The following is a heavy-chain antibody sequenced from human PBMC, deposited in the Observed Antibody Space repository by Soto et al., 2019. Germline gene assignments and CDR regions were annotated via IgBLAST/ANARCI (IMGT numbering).Heavy chain of an antibody. Sequence: GGSLRLSCAASGFTFSSYGMHWVRQAPGKGLEWVAVIWYDGSNKYYADSVKGRFTISRDNSKNTLYLQMNSLRAEDTAVYYSAGGLRSQLYYTYYYMDVWGKGTTVTVS. CDR1: GFTFSSYG. CDR3: AGGLRSQLYYTYYYMDV. CDR2: IWYDGSNK. J-gene: IGHJ6*03. D-gene: IGHD2-2*01. V-gene: IGHV3-33*01.